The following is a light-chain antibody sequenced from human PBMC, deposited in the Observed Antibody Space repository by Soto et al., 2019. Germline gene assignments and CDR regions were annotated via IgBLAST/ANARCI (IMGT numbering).Light chain of an antibody. V-gene: IGKV3-15*01. Sequence: EIVVTQSPATLSVSPGERATLSCRASQSVGNNFAWYQQKPGQAPWLLIFATATRATGVTARFSGSGSGTEFTLIISSLQSEDFAVYYWQQYGDWPLTFGGGAKVEIE. CDR2: ATA. J-gene: IGKJ4*01. CDR3: QQYGDWPLT. CDR1: QSVGNN.